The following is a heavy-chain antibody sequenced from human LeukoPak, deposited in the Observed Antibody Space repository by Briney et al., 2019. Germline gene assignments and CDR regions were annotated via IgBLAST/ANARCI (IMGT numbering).Heavy chain of an antibody. J-gene: IGHJ4*02. D-gene: IGHD3-10*01. CDR1: GASISNTDYY. CDR2: IHYSGST. CDR3: ARSYGSGSYTNDY. Sequence: PSETLSLTCTVSGASISNTDYYWGWIRQPPGKGLEWIASIHYSGSTYYNPSLKSRVTISVDTSKIQFSLKLSSVTAADTAVYYCARSYGSGSYTNDYWGQGTLVTVSS. V-gene: IGHV4-39*07.